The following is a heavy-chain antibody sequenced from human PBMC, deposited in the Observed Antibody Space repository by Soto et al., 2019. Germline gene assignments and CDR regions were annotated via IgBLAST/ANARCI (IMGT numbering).Heavy chain of an antibody. CDR1: GGSVSSGSYY. CDR3: ASEGYSSSWYEYYFDY. Sequence: SETLSLTCTVSGGSVSSGSYYWSWIRQPPGKGLEWIGYIYYSGSTNYNPSLKSRVTISVDTSKNQFSLKLSSVTAADTAVYYCASEGYSSSWYEYYFDYWGQGTLVTVSS. CDR2: IYYSGST. J-gene: IGHJ4*02. V-gene: IGHV4-61*01. D-gene: IGHD6-13*01.